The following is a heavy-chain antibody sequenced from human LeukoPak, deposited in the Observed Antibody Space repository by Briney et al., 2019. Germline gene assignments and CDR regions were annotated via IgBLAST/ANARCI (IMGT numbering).Heavy chain of an antibody. J-gene: IGHJ4*02. V-gene: IGHV3-48*02. Sequence: PGGPLRLSCAASGFTFSSYSMNWVRQAPGKGLEWVSYISSSSGTIYYADSVRGRFTISRDNAKNSLYLQMNSLRDEDTAVYYCARVWHCTSTSCYDYWGQGTLVTVSS. CDR2: ISSSSGTI. CDR1: GFTFSSYS. CDR3: ARVWHCTSTSCYDY. D-gene: IGHD2-2*01.